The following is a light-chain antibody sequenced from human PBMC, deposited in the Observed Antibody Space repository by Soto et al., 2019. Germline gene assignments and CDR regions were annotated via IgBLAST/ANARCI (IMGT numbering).Light chain of an antibody. CDR1: QSVDSR. CDR3: QQYGSSGT. J-gene: IGKJ1*01. V-gene: IGKV1-5*01. Sequence: QMTQSPSTLSASIGDRFTITCRARQSVDSRLAWYQQKPGKAPKLLVYDASTLETGVPSRFSGSGSGTDFTLTISRLEPEDFAVYYCQQYGSSGTFGQGTTGDIK. CDR2: DAS.